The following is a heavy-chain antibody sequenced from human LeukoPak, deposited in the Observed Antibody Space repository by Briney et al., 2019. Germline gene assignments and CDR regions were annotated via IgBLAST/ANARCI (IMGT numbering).Heavy chain of an antibody. V-gene: IGHV3-53*01. Sequence: PGGSLRLSCAASGFPFSSYSMNWVRQAPGKGLEWVSVISSGGNTYYTDSVKGRFTISRDNSKNTLYLQMSSLRVEDTAVYYCARNDRGAFDIWGQGTMVTVSS. CDR3: ARNDRGAFDI. CDR2: ISSGGNT. D-gene: IGHD3-22*01. CDR1: GFPFSSYS. J-gene: IGHJ3*02.